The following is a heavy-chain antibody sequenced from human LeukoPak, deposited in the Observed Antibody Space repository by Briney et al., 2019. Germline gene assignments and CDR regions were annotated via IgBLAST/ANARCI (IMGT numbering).Heavy chain of an antibody. J-gene: IGHJ4*02. CDR2: IYYSGST. CDR3: ARGPYCGGDCYTFDY. D-gene: IGHD2-21*02. CDR1: SGSISSYY. Sequence: SETLSLTCTVSSGSISSYYWSWIRQPPGKGLEWIGYIYYSGSTNYNPSLKSRVTISVDTSKNQFSLKLSSVTAADTAVYYCARGPYCGGDCYTFDYWGQGTLVTVSS. V-gene: IGHV4-59*01.